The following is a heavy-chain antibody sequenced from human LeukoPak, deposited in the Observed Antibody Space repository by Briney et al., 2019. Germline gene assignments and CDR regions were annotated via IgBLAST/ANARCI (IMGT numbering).Heavy chain of an antibody. V-gene: IGHV3-74*01. CDR1: GFTLSSYW. D-gene: IGHD4-17*01. J-gene: IGHJ4*02. CDR2: MNRDGSST. CDR3: AREAFNYGDHYFDY. Sequence: PGLTLRLSCAASGFTLSSYWMHWVRQAPGKGLVWVSRMNRDGSSTTYADSVKGRFNISRDNGKNALYLQMSSLRAEDTAVYHCAREAFNYGDHYFDYWGQGTLVTVSS.